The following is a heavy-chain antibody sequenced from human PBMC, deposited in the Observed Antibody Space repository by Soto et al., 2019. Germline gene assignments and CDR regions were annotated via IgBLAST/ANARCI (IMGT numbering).Heavy chain of an antibody. J-gene: IGHJ4*02. CDR1: GGSVSSGSYY. CDR3: ARAGRNWNDDPPLFDY. CDR2: IYYSGST. Sequence: QVQLQESGPGLVEPSETLSLTCTVSGGSVSSGSYYWSWIRQPPGKGLEWIGYIYYSGSTNYNPSLKSRVTISVDTSKNQFSLKLSSVTAADTAVYYCARAGRNWNDDPPLFDYWGQGTLVTVSS. D-gene: IGHD1-1*01. V-gene: IGHV4-61*01.